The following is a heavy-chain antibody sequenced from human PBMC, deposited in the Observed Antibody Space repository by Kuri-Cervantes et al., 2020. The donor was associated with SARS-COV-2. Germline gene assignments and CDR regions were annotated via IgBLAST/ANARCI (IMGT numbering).Heavy chain of an antibody. CDR2: INPNSGGT. J-gene: IGHJ3*02. V-gene: IGHV1-2*02. CDR3: ARDLGAFDI. CDR1: SYTFTGYY. Sequence: ASAKVSCKAASYTFTGYYMHWGRQAPGQGLEWMGWINPNSGGTNYAQKFQGRVTMTRDTSISTAYMELSRLRSDDTAVYYCARDLGAFDIWGQGTMVTVSS.